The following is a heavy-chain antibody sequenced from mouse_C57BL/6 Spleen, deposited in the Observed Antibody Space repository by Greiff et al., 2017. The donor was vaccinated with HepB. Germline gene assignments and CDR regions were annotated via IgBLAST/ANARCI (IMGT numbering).Heavy chain of an antibody. V-gene: IGHV1-54*01. CDR3: ARRASDDYDGGNYFDY. Sequence: QVQLKQSGAELVRPGTSVKVSCKASGYAFTNYLIEWVKQRPGQGLEWIGVINPGSGGTNYNEKFKGKATLTADKSSSTADMQLSSLTSEDSAVYFCARRASDDYDGGNYFDYWGQGTTLTVSS. CDR1: GYAFTNYL. D-gene: IGHD2-4*01. J-gene: IGHJ2*01. CDR2: INPGSGGT.